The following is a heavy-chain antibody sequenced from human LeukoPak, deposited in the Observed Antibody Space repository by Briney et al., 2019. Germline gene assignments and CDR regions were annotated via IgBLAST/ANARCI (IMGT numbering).Heavy chain of an antibody. CDR3: ARDRGGLEWLLYRSGWFDP. J-gene: IGHJ5*02. Sequence: SVKVSCKASGGTFSSYATSWVRQAPGQGLEWMGGIIPIFGTANYAQKFQGRVTITADESTSTAYMELSSLRSEDTAVYYCARDRGGLEWLLYRSGWFDPWGQGTLVTVSS. V-gene: IGHV1-69*13. CDR1: GGTFSSYA. CDR2: IIPIFGTA. D-gene: IGHD3-3*01.